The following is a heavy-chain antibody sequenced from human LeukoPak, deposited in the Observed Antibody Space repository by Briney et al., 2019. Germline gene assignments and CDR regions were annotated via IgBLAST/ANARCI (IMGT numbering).Heavy chain of an antibody. D-gene: IGHD5-24*01. J-gene: IGHJ4*02. V-gene: IGHV3-64D*06. Sequence: GGSLRLSCSASGFTFSSYALHWVRQAPGKGLEYVSGVNSNGVSTNYADSVKGRVTISRDNSNNTLHLQMSSLRGEDTAVYYCVKDRDRNLARVNFDYWGQGTLVTVSS. CDR2: VNSNGVST. CDR3: VKDRDRNLARVNFDY. CDR1: GFTFSSYA.